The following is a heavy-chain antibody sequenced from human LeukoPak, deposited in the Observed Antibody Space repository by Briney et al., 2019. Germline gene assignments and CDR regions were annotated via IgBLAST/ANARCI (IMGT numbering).Heavy chain of an antibody. D-gene: IGHD5-18*01. CDR3: ASVRGYSYGYFGYFDY. J-gene: IGHJ4*02. CDR2: IIPIFGTA. V-gene: IGHV1-69*05. CDR1: GGTFSSYA. Sequence: SVKVSCKASGGTFSSYAISWVRQAPGQGLEWMGGIIPIFGTANYAQKFQGRVTITTDESTSTAYMELSSLRSEDTAVHYCASVRGYSYGYFGYFDYWGQGTLVTVSS.